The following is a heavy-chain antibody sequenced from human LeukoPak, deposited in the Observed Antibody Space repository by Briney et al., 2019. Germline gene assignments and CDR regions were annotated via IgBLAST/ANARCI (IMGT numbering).Heavy chain of an antibody. V-gene: IGHV1-69*06. Sequence: ASVKVSCKASGGTFSSYAISWVRQAPGQGLEWMGGIIPIFGTTNYAQKFQGRVTITADKSTSTAYMELSSLRSEDTAVYYCARGEDIAYMDVWGKGTTVTVSS. CDR1: GGTFSSYA. J-gene: IGHJ6*03. CDR3: ARGEDIAYMDV. D-gene: IGHD5-12*01. CDR2: IIPIFGTT.